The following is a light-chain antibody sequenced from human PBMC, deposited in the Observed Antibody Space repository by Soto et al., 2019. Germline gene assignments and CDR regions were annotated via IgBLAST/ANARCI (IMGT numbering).Light chain of an antibody. CDR3: SSYTSSNALEV. V-gene: IGLV2-14*01. CDR2: EVS. Sequence: QSALNQPASVSGSPGQSITISCTGTSSDVGGSDYVSWYQHHPHRAPKLLIYEVSYRPSGVSDRFSGSKSGNTASLTISGLQAEDGADYYCSSYTSSNALEVFGIGTKLTVL. J-gene: IGLJ1*01. CDR1: SSDVGGSDY.